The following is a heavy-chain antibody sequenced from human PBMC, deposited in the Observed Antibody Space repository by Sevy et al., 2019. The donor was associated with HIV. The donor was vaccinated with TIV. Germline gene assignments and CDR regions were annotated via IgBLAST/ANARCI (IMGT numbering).Heavy chain of an antibody. V-gene: IGHV3-30-3*01. Sequence: GGSLRLSCAVSGFMFSDYSMHWIRQAPGKGLEWVTLISYEGSNKFYAGSVQGRFTISRDNSKNILFLQMNSVRDEDTAVYYCVGDERHGLPDYWGQGTLVTVSS. J-gene: IGHJ4*02. CDR2: ISYEGSNK. CDR1: GFMFSDYS. CDR3: VGDERHGLPDY.